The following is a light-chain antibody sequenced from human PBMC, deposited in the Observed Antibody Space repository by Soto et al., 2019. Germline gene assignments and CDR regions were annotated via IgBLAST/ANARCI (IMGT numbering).Light chain of an antibody. V-gene: IGKV1-5*01. CDR1: QGISTW. CDR2: DGS. Sequence: DIQMTQSPSTLSASVGDRVTITCRASQGISTWLVWYQQKPGKAPKLLIYDGSSLQSGVPSRFSGSGSGTDFTLTISSLQPDDFATYYCQQYDSGCTFGQGTKLEI. CDR3: QQYDSGCT. J-gene: IGKJ2*02.